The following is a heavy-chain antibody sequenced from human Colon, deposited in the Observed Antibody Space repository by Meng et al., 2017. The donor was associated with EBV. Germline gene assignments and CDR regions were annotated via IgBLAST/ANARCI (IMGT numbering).Heavy chain of an antibody. V-gene: IGHV4-30-4*01. CDR2: IYYSGST. CDR3: ARGPATYFDY. CDR1: GDSITSGDYS. D-gene: IGHD5-12*01. Sequence: QVQLQESGPGLVKPSQTLSLTCTVSGDSITSGDYSWNWIRQPPGKGLEWIGYIYYSGSTYYNPSLKSRVTISVDTSKNQFSLKLSFVTAADTAVYYCARGPATYFDYWGQGTLVTVSS. J-gene: IGHJ4*02.